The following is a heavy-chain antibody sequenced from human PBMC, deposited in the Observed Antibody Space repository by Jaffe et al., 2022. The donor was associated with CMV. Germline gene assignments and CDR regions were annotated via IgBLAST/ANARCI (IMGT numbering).Heavy chain of an antibody. V-gene: IGHV3-30*18. CDR1: GFTFSSYG. CDR2: ISYDGSNK. Sequence: QVQLVESGGGVVQPGRSLRLSCAASGFTFSSYGMHWVRQAPGKGLEWVAVISYDGSNKYYADSVKGRFTISRDNSKNTLYLQMNSLRAEDTAVYYCAKDKSRYSSSWYGGKYYYYYGMDVWGQGTTVTVSS. D-gene: IGHD6-13*01. CDR3: AKDKSRYSSSWYGGKYYYYYGMDV. J-gene: IGHJ6*02.